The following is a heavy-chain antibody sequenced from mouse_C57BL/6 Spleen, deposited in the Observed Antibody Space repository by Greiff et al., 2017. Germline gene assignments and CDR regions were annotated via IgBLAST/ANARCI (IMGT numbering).Heavy chain of an antibody. CDR1: GYTFTSYW. CDR2: IDPSDSET. V-gene: IGHV1-52*01. CDR3: ARFGGSSSYFDV. D-gene: IGHD1-1*01. J-gene: IGHJ1*03. Sequence: QVQLKESGAELVRPGSSVKLSCKASGYTFTSYWMHWVKQRPIQGLEWIGNIDPSDSETHYNQKFKDKATLTVDKSSSTAYMQLSSLTSEDSAVYYCARFGGSSSYFDVWGTGTTVTVSS.